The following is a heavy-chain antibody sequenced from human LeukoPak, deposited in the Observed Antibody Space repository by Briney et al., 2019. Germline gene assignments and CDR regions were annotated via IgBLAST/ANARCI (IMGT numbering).Heavy chain of an antibody. CDR3: ARHIAAAGRFDY. V-gene: IGHV4-59*08. D-gene: IGHD6-13*01. CDR1: GGSISSYY. CDR2: IYYSGST. J-gene: IGHJ4*01. Sequence: NASETLSLTCTVSGGSISSYYWSWIRQPPGKGLEWIGYIYYSGSTNYNPSLKSRVTISVDRSKSQFSLKVSSVTAADTAVYYCARHIAAAGRFDYWGHGTLVTVSS.